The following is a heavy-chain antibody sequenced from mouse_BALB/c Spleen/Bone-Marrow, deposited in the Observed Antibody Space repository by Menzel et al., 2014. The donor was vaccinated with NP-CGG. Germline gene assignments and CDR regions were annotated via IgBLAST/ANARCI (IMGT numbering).Heavy chain of an antibody. CDR1: GFTFSSYA. CDR2: ISSGGSYT. CDR3: LRQYYGRCYHFDY. Sequence: EVKVVESGGGLVKPGGSLKLSCAASGFTFSSYAMSRVRQTPEKRLEWVATISSGGSYTNYPDSVKGRFTISRDNAKKTLYLQMSSLKYEDTGMYYCLRQYYGRCYHFDYWGQGTTLTVSS. J-gene: IGHJ2*01. V-gene: IGHV5-9-3*01. D-gene: IGHD1-1*01.